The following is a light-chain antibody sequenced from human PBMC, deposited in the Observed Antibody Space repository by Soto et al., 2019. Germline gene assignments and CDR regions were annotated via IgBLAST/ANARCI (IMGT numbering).Light chain of an antibody. Sequence: DIQMTQSPSTLSASVGDRVTITCRASQSISSWLAWYQQKPGKAPKLLIYKASSLESGVPSRFSGSGSGTEFTHTISSLQPDDFATYSCQQYNSYWRTFGQGTKVEIK. CDR1: QSISSW. V-gene: IGKV1-5*03. CDR2: KAS. CDR3: QQYNSYWRT. J-gene: IGKJ1*01.